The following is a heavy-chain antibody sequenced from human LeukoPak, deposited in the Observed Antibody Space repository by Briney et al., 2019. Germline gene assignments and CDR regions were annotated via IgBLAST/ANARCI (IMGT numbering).Heavy chain of an antibody. CDR3: ARVPELRYFDRYYFDY. CDR2: ISAYNGNT. CDR1: GYTFTSYG. J-gene: IGHJ4*02. V-gene: IGHV1-18*01. D-gene: IGHD3-9*01. Sequence: ASVKVSCKASGYTFTSYGINWVRQAPGQGLEWMGWISAYNGNTNYAQKLQGRVTMTTDTSTSTAYMELRSLRSDDTAVYYCARVPELRYFDRYYFDYWGQGTLVTVSS.